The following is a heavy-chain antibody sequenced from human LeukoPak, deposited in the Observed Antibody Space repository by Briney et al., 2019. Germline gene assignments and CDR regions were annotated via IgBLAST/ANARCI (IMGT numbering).Heavy chain of an antibody. V-gene: IGHV5-51*01. Sequence: GESLKISCKGSGYSFTTYWIGWVRQMPGKGLEWMGIIYPGDSDTRYSPSFQGQVTISADKSINTAYLQWSSLKASDTATYYCARAYEQVVDYWGQGTLVTVSA. CDR1: GYSFTTYW. CDR3: ARAYEQVVDY. J-gene: IGHJ4*02. D-gene: IGHD6-13*01. CDR2: IYPGDSDT.